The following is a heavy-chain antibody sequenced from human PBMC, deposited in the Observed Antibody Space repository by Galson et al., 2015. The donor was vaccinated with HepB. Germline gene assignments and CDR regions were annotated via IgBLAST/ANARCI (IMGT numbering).Heavy chain of an antibody. Sequence: SLRLSCAASGFTVSSNHMSWVRQAPGKGLEWVSVIYSGGSTYYADSVKGRFTISRDNSKNTLYLQMNSLRAEDTAVYYCAREESYSGYDRSWFDPWGQGTLVTVSS. D-gene: IGHD5-12*01. CDR3: AREESYSGYDRSWFDP. J-gene: IGHJ5*02. V-gene: IGHV3-53*01. CDR2: IYSGGST. CDR1: GFTVSSNH.